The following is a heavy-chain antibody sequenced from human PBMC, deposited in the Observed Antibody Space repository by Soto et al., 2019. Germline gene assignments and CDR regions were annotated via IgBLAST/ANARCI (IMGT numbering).Heavy chain of an antibody. CDR3: ATGSIAAASDYYYGMDV. J-gene: IGHJ6*02. V-gene: IGHV1-69*13. CDR1: GGTFSSYA. Sequence: SVKVSCKASGGTFSSYAISWVRQAPGQGLEWMGGIIPIFGTANYAQKFQGRVTITADESTSTAYMELSSLRSEDTAVYYCATGSIAAASDYYYGMDVWGQGTMVTVSS. CDR2: IIPIFGTA. D-gene: IGHD6-13*01.